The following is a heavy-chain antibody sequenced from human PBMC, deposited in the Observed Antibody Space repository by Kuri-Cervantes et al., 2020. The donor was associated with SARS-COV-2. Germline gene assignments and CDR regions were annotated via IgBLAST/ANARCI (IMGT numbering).Heavy chain of an antibody. V-gene: IGHV1-2*02. CDR1: GYTFTGYY. CDR2: INPNSGGT. D-gene: IGHD2-2*02. Sequence: ASVKVSCKASGYTFTGYYMHWVRQAPGQGLEWMGWINPNSGGTNYAQKFQGRVTVTTDTSTSTAYMELRSLRSDDTAVYYCARDRAVVVPAAILSNWFDPWGQGTLVTVSS. CDR3: ARDRAVVVPAAILSNWFDP. J-gene: IGHJ5*02.